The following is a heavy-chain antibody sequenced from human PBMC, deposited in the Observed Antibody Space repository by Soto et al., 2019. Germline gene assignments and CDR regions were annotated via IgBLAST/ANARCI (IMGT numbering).Heavy chain of an antibody. CDR1: GGSMSSSNW. J-gene: IGHJ4*02. CDR2: THHSGRT. V-gene: IGHV4-4*02. Sequence: QVQLRESGPGLVKPSGTLFLTCIVSGGSMSSSNWWNWVRQPPGKGLEWIGETHHSGRTNYNPSLKSRVIISVDESKNHFSLKLSSVTAADTAVYYCARSEATALDYWGQGTLVTVSS. D-gene: IGHD1-26*01. CDR3: ARSEATALDY.